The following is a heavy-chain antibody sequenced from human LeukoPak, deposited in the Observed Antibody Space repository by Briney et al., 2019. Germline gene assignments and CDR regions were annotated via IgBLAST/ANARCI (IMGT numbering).Heavy chain of an antibody. J-gene: IGHJ4*02. CDR3: ASYPSGSLGPVDY. CDR1: GGSISSYY. Sequence: SETLSLTCTVSGGSISSYYWSWIRQPPGKGLEWIGYIYYSGSTNYNPSLKSRVTISVDTSKNQFSLKLSSVTAADTAVYYCASYPSGSLGPVDYWGQGTLVTVSS. V-gene: IGHV4-59*01. CDR2: IYYSGST. D-gene: IGHD1-26*01.